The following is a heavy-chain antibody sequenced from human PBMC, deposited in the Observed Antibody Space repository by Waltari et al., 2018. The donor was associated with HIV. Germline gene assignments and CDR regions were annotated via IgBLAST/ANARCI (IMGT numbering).Heavy chain of an antibody. CDR2: VYTNGAT. D-gene: IGHD3-3*01. CDR3: ARARQTISGVVRSWFDT. J-gene: IGHJ5*02. V-gene: IGHV4-61*02. Sequence: QVQLQESGPGLVKPSQTLSLTCSVPGGSISRGSYYWSWNRQPAGKGLEWIGRVYTNGATSYSPSLRSRVTISVDTAKNQFSLKLSSVTAGDTAVYYCARARQTISGVVRSWFDTWGQGTLVAVSS. CDR1: GGSISRGSYY.